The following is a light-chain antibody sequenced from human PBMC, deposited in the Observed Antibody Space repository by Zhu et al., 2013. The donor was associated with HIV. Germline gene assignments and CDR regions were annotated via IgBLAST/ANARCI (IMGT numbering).Light chain of an antibody. CDR3: QQRSKWPPFT. CDR2: GAS. V-gene: IGKV1-8*01. J-gene: IGKJ2*01. CDR1: QDISSF. Sequence: AIRMTQSPSSLSASTGDRVTITCRASQDISSFLVLVSAKIQVKPLRLLISGASTVQSRGPDSRFSGSGSGSDFTLTISSLEPEDFTVYYCQQRSKWPPFTFGQGTKLEIK.